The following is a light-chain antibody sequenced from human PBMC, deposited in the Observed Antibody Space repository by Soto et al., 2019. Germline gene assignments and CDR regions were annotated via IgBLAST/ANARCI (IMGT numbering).Light chain of an antibody. Sequence: EILMTQSPATLSVSTGERATLSCRAGQGVTTNFAWYQQKSGQAPRLLIYGASTRATGIPARFSGSGSGTEFTLTISSLQSEDFAVYYCQQYDNWPWLTFGGGTKVDI. V-gene: IGKV3-15*01. CDR2: GAS. CDR3: QQYDNWPWLT. J-gene: IGKJ4*01. CDR1: QGVTTN.